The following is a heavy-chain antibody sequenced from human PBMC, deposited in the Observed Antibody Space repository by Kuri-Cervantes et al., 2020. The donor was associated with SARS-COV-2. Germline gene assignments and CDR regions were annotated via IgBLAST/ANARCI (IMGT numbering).Heavy chain of an antibody. D-gene: IGHD5-18*01. J-gene: IGHJ6*02. V-gene: IGHV4-30-4*01. CDR2: IYYSVST. CDR1: GGSISSADYY. Sequence: SETLSLTCTVFGGSISSADYYWSWIRQPPGKGLEWIGYIYYSVSTYYNPSLKSRITLSVDTSKNQFSLKLSSVTAADTAVYYCASCPGGLPYYYYGMDVWGQGTTVTVSS. CDR3: ASCPGGLPYYYYGMDV.